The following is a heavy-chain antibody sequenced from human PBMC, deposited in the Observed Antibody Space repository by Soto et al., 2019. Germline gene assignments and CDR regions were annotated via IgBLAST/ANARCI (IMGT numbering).Heavy chain of an antibody. CDR3: ARDPHSSSSAYFAY. V-gene: IGHV3-21*01. CDR1: GFTFSSYS. D-gene: IGHD6-6*01. J-gene: IGHJ4*02. Sequence: EVQLVESGGGLVKPGGSLRLSCAASGFTFSSYSMNWVRQAPGKGLEWVSSISSSSSYIYYADSVKGRFTISRDNAKNSLYLQMNSLRAEDTAVYYCARDPHSSSSAYFAYWGQGTLVTVSS. CDR2: ISSSSSYI.